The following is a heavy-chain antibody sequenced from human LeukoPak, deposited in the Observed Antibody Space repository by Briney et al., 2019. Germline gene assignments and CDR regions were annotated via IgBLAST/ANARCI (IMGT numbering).Heavy chain of an antibody. CDR1: GFTFSSYE. Sequence: PGGSLRLSCAASGFTFSSYEMNWVGQAPGKRLEWVSYISSSGSTIYYTDSVKGRFTISRDNAKNSLYLQMNSLRAEDTAIYYCARDSSGWSHDAFDIWGQGTMVTVSS. CDR3: ARDSSGWSHDAFDI. D-gene: IGHD6-19*01. V-gene: IGHV3-48*03. J-gene: IGHJ3*02. CDR2: ISSSGSTI.